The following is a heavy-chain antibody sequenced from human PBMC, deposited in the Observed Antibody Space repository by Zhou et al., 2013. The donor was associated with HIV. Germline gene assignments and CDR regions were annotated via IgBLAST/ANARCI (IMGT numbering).Heavy chain of an antibody. CDR1: GGTFSNYA. CDR2: IIPVFGTA. J-gene: IGHJ1*01. CDR3: ANAVYSGNSRAEYFQY. D-gene: IGHD4-4*01. Sequence: QVQLVQSGAEVKKPGSSVKVSCKASGGTFSNYAITWVRQAPGLGLEWMGGIIPVFGTATYAQKFQGRATIAADESTSTAYMELRSLKSDDTAFYYCANAVYSGNSRAEYFQYWGRGTLVTVSS. V-gene: IGHV1-69*12.